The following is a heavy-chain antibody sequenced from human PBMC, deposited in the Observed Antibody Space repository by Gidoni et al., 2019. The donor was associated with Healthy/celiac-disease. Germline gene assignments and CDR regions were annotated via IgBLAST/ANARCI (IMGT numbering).Heavy chain of an antibody. Sequence: GLEWVAVISYDGSNKYYADSVKGRFTISRDNSKNTLYLQMNSLRAEDTAVYYCAKGYYDFWSGIFDYWGQGTLVTVSS. J-gene: IGHJ4*02. V-gene: IGHV3-30*18. CDR2: ISYDGSNK. D-gene: IGHD3-3*01. CDR3: AKGYYDFWSGIFDY.